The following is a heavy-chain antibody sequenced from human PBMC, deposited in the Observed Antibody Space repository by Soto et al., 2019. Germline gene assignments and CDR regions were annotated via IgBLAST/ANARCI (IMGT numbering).Heavy chain of an antibody. Sequence: VQLVESGGGLVQPGGSLKLSCVASGFTFSGSSMHWVRQASGKGPEWVGRIRNKANSYATAYAASVKGRFTISRDDSNNTAYLQMNSVKTEDTAVYYCTSNAPEDMIRKWGQGTLVTVSS. J-gene: IGHJ4*02. CDR3: TSNAPEDMIRK. CDR1: GFTFSGSS. V-gene: IGHV3-73*02. CDR2: IRNKANSYAT. D-gene: IGHD2-15*01.